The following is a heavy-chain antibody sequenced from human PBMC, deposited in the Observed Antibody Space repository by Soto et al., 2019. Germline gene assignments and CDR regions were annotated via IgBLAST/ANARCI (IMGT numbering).Heavy chain of an antibody. D-gene: IGHD6-19*01. J-gene: IGHJ4*02. V-gene: IGHV1-69*13. CDR3: ARSHKSDVAGTACDY. CDR2: IILIFGTA. CDR1: GGTFSSYA. Sequence: SVKVSCKASGGTFSSYAISWVPQALGQGLEWMGGIILIFGTANYAQKFQGRVTITADESTSTAYMELSSLRSEDTAVYYCARSHKSDVAGTACDYWGQRTMVTVSS.